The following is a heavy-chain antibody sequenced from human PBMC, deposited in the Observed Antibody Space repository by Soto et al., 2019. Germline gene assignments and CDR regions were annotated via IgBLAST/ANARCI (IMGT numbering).Heavy chain of an antibody. CDR1: VFTFISYE. J-gene: IGHJ5*02. V-gene: IGHV3-48*03. CDR2: ISSSGSTI. CDR3: ARTGYCSSTSCYPLTFDP. Sequence: PGWSLRLSCASSVFTFISYEMNWVRQAPGKGLEWVSYISSSGSTIYYADSVKGRFTISRDNAKNSLYLQMNSLRAEDTAVYYCARTGYCSSTSCYPLTFDPWGQGTLVTVSS. D-gene: IGHD2-2*01.